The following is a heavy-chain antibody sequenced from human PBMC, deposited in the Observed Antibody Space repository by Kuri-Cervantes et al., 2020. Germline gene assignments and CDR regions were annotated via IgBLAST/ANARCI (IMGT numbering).Heavy chain of an antibody. CDR1: GFTFSSYG. CDR2: IWYDGSNK. V-gene: IGHV3-33*08. CDR3: APYNIPLFDI. Sequence: GGSLRLSCAASGFTFSSYGMYWVRQAPGKGLEWVAVIWYDGSNKYYADSVKGRFTISRDNSKNTLYLQMNSLRAEDTAVYYRAPYNIPLFDIWGQGTMVTVSS. D-gene: IGHD5-24*01. J-gene: IGHJ3*02.